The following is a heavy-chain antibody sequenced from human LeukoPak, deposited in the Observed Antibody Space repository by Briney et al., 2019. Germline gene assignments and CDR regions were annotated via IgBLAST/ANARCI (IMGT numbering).Heavy chain of an antibody. V-gene: IGHV3-48*03. CDR1: GFTFSTYE. CDR2: ISTSGFVI. D-gene: IGHD2-15*01. CDR3: ARGPYCSGGSCYSGQFGLFDY. J-gene: IGHJ4*02. Sequence: GGSLRLSCAASGFTFSTYEMNWVRQAPGKGLEWVSYISTSGFVIYYADSVKGRLTISRDNAKNSLYLQMNSLRAEDTAVYYCARGPYCSGGSCYSGQFGLFDYWGQGTLVTVSS.